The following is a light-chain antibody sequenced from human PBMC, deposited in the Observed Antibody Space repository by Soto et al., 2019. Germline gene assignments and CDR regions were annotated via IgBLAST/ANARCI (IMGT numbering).Light chain of an antibody. Sequence: EIELTQSPATLSLSPGERATLSCRASQNVEGYLAWYQQKPGQAPRLLIYDASNRAPGIPARFSGSGSGTXFXXXXXXLXPEDFAVYYCQQRKTWPPITFGQGTRLEIK. CDR1: QNVEGY. CDR3: QQRKTWPPIT. V-gene: IGKV3-11*01. CDR2: DAS. J-gene: IGKJ5*01.